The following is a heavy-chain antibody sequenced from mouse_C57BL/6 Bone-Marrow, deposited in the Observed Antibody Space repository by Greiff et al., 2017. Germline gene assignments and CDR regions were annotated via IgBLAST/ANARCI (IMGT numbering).Heavy chain of an antibody. V-gene: IGHV1-26*01. CDR2: INPNNGGT. J-gene: IGHJ3*01. CDR1: GYTFTDYY. CDR3: ARLTGYAPFAY. Sequence: VQLQQSGPELVKPGASVKISCKASGYTFTDYYMNWVKQSHGKSLEWIGDINPNNGGTSYNQKFKGKATLTVDKSSSTAYMELRSLTSEDSAVYYCARLTGYAPFAYWGQGTLVTVSA. D-gene: IGHD3-1*01.